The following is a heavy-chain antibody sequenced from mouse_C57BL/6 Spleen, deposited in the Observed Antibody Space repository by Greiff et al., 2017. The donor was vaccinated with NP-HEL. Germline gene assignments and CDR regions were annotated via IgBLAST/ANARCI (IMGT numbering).Heavy chain of an antibody. CDR1: GYTFTSYW. D-gene: IGHD2-4*01. V-gene: IGHV1-55*01. CDR2: IYPGSGST. Sequence: VQLQQPGAELVKPGASVKMSCKASGYTFTSYWITWVKQRPGQGLEWIGDIYPGSGSTNYNEKFKSKATLTVDTSSSTAYMQLSSLTSEDSAVYYCARRYEYDEYYYAMDYWGQGTSVTVSS. J-gene: IGHJ4*01. CDR3: ARRYEYDEYYYAMDY.